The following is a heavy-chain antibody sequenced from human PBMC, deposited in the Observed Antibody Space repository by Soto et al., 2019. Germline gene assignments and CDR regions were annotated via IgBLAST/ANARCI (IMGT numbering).Heavy chain of an antibody. CDR1: GGSISSYY. CDR2: IYYSGST. D-gene: IGHD2-15*01. CDR3: ARHEYCSGGSCYFPQDAFDI. Sequence: TSETLSLTCTVSGGSISSYYWSWIRQPTGKGLEWIGYIYYSGSTNYNPSLKSRVTISVDTSKNQFSLKLSSVTAADTAVYYCARHEYCSGGSCYFPQDAFDIWGQGTMVTVSS. V-gene: IGHV4-59*08. J-gene: IGHJ3*02.